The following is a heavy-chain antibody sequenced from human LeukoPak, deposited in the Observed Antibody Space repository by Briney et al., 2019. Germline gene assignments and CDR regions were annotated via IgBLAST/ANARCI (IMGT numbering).Heavy chain of an antibody. D-gene: IGHD5-18*01. CDR1: GFAFSSYA. J-gene: IGHJ6*03. Sequence: GGSLRLSCXASGFAFSSYAMSWVRQAPGKGLEWVSAISGSGGSTYYADSVKGRVNLSRNNSKNTLYLQMHSLRAEDTAVYYCAKAAAMVTAYYYYYYMDVWGKGTTVTVSS. CDR2: ISGSGGST. V-gene: IGHV3-23*01. CDR3: AKAAAMVTAYYYYYYMDV.